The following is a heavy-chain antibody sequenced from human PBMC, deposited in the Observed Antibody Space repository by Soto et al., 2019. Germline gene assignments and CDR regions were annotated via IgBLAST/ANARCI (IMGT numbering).Heavy chain of an antibody. Sequence: QLQLQESGPGLVRPSETLSLTCTVSGGSITSSNYYWGWIRQPPGKGLEWIGNIYYSGSTYYNPSLKSRVTISVDTSKYQCSLKLSSVTAADSAVFYCAGLGRYCSGGSCYSSLDSWGQGTLVTVSS. D-gene: IGHD2-15*01. J-gene: IGHJ4*02. V-gene: IGHV4-39*01. CDR1: GGSITSSNYY. CDR2: IYYSGST. CDR3: AGLGRYCSGGSCYSSLDS.